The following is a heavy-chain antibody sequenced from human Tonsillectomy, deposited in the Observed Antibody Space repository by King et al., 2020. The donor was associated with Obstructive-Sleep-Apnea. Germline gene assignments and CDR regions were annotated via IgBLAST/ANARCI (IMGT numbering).Heavy chain of an antibody. Sequence: FTLKESGPTLVKPTQTLTLTCTISGFSPSTTGVGVGWFRQPPGKALEWLALIYWDDERRYSPSLKSRLTITKDTSKNQVVLTMTNLDPVDTATYFCAHSRGGTYYFEYWGQGTLVTVSS. D-gene: IGHD1-26*01. CDR1: GFSPSTTGVG. V-gene: IGHV2-5*02. J-gene: IGHJ4*02. CDR3: AHSRGGTYYFEY. CDR2: IYWDDER.